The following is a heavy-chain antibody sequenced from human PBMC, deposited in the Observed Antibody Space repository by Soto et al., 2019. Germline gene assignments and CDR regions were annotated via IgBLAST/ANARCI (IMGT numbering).Heavy chain of an antibody. D-gene: IGHD3-3*01. V-gene: IGHV4-30-2*01. CDR1: GGSISSGGYS. J-gene: IGHJ4*02. CDR3: ARTITIFGVSYYFDY. Sequence: SETLSLTCTVSGGSISSGGYSWSWIRQPPGKGLEWIGYIYHSGSTYYNPSLKSRVTISVDRSKNQFSLKLSSVTAADTAVYYFARTITIFGVSYYFDYWGQGTLVTVSS. CDR2: IYHSGST.